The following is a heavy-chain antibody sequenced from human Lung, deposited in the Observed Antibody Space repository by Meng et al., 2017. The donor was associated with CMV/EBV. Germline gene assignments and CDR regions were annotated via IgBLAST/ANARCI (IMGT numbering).Heavy chain of an antibody. D-gene: IGHD7-27*01. J-gene: IGHJ4*02. CDR2: ISPSIGST. CDR1: GYTFTSHG. Sequence: VSGRASGYTFTSHGITWVRQAPGEGLEWMGWISPSIGSTNYAQKVEGRVTRTTDRSTTTAYLELRSLRYDDTAVYFCARGTGIFDYWGQGTLVTVSS. V-gene: IGHV1-18*04. CDR3: ARGTGIFDY.